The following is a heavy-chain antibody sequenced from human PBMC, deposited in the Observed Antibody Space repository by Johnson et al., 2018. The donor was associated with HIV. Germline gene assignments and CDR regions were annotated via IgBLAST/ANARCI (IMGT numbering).Heavy chain of an antibody. Sequence: QVQLVESGGGVVQPGGSLRLSCAASGFTFSSYGMHWVRQAPGKGLEWVAFIRYDGSNKYYADSVKGRFTISRDNSKNPRYLQMNSLRAEDTAVYYCAKGGITMAPDAFDIWGQGTMVTVSS. CDR1: GFTFSSYG. CDR2: IRYDGSNK. CDR3: AKGGITMAPDAFDI. D-gene: IGHD3-10*01. V-gene: IGHV3-30*02. J-gene: IGHJ3*02.